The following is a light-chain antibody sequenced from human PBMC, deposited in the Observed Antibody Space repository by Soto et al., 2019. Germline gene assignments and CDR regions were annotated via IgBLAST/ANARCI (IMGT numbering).Light chain of an antibody. CDR2: DAS. J-gene: IGKJ3*01. CDR1: QSVSSY. Sequence: EIVLTQSPATLSLSPGERATLSCRASQSVSSYFAWYQQKPGQAPRLLIYDASNRATGIPARFSGSGSRTDFTLTISSLEPEDFAVYYCQQRSNWPLFTFGPGTKVDIK. CDR3: QQRSNWPLFT. V-gene: IGKV3-11*01.